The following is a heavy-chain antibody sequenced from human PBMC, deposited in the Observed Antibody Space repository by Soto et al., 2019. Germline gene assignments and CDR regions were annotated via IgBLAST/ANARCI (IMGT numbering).Heavy chain of an antibody. CDR2: IYYSGST. D-gene: IGHD2-15*01. J-gene: IGHJ6*02. CDR3: ARFFRYCSGGSCYPTGGTRYYYGMDV. CDR1: GGSISSGGYY. Sequence: SETLSLTCTFSGGSISSGGYYLSWIRQHPGKGLEWIGYIYYSGSTYYNPSLKSRVTISVDTSKNQFSLKLSSVTAADTAVYYCARFFRYCSGGSCYPTGGTRYYYGMDVWGQGTTVTVSS. V-gene: IGHV4-31*03.